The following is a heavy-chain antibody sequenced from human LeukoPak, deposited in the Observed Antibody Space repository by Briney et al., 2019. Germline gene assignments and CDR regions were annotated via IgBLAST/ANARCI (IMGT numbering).Heavy chain of an antibody. J-gene: IGHJ4*02. D-gene: IGHD2-15*01. CDR1: GFTLSSYW. CDR2: IKKDGSEK. Sequence: GGSFCFSCAASGFTLSSYWMSWVGQDPGEGLEWVANIKKDGSEKYYVDSVKGRFTISRDNAKNSLYLQMNSLRAEDTAVYYCAREKSQGYCSGGSCSNLDYWGQGTLVTVSS. V-gene: IGHV3-7*01. CDR3: AREKSQGYCSGGSCSNLDY.